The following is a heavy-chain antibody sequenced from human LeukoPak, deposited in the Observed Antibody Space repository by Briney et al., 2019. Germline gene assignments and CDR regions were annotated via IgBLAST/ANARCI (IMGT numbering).Heavy chain of an antibody. V-gene: IGHV1-2*02. J-gene: IGHJ6*03. CDR3: ARTPPGYYYMDV. CDR1: GYTFTGYY. CDR2: INPNSGGT. Sequence: ASVKVSCKASGYTFTGYYMHWVRQAPGQGLEWMGWINPNSGGTNYAQKFQGRVTMTRDTSISTAYMELSRLRPDDTAVYYCARTPPGYYYMDVWGKGTTVTVSS.